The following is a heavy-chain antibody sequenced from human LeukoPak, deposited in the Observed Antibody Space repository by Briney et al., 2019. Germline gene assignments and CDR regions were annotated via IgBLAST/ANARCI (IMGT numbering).Heavy chain of an antibody. CDR2: INPNSGGT. Sequence: ASVKVSCKASGYTFTGYYMHWVRQAPGQGLEWMGWINPNSGGTNYAQKFQGWVTMTRDTSISTAYMELSRLRSDDTAVYYCARASGARSSGWYEWDAFDIWGQGTMVTVSS. D-gene: IGHD6-19*01. J-gene: IGHJ3*02. CDR3: ARASGARSSGWYEWDAFDI. V-gene: IGHV1-2*04. CDR1: GYTFTGYY.